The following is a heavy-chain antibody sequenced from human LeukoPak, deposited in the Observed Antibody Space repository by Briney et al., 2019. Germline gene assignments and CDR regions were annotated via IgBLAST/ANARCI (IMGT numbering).Heavy chain of an antibody. CDR2: IYTSGST. Sequence: SETLSLTCTVSGGSISSYYWSWIRQPAGKGLEWIGRIYTSGSTNYNPSLKSRVTMLVDTSKNQFSLKLSSVIAADTAVYYCARDRLGYCSGGSCYLGYYFDYWGQGTLVTVSS. CDR3: ARDRLGYCSGGSCYLGYYFDY. J-gene: IGHJ4*02. V-gene: IGHV4-4*07. CDR1: GGSISSYY. D-gene: IGHD2-15*01.